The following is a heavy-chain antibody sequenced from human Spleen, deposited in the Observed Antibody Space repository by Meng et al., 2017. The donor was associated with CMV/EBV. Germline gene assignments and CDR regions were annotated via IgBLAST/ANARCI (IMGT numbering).Heavy chain of an antibody. V-gene: IGHV1-18*01. CDR1: GYKFDIYG. CDR3: ARAGAAVTTNFDF. J-gene: IGHJ4*02. CDR2: VSAENGDT. D-gene: IGHD4-17*01. Sequence: NACGYKFDIYGITWVRQAPGQGLEWVGWVSAENGDTDYGQKFQGRVTVTADTFTKTAYMEMRSLRSDDSAMYYCARAGAAVTTNFDFWGQGTLVTVSS.